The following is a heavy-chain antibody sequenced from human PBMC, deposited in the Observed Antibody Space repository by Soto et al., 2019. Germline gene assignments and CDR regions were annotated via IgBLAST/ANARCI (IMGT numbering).Heavy chain of an antibody. Sequence: PGGSLRLSCAASGFTFSSYWMHWVRQAPGKGLVWVSRINSDGSSTSYADSVKGRFTIYRDNAKNTLYLQMNSLRAEDTAVYYCARTRVQGSSWDHDAFDIWGQGTMVTVSS. CDR1: GFTFSSYW. D-gene: IGHD6-13*01. J-gene: IGHJ3*02. CDR3: ARTRVQGSSWDHDAFDI. V-gene: IGHV3-74*01. CDR2: INSDGSST.